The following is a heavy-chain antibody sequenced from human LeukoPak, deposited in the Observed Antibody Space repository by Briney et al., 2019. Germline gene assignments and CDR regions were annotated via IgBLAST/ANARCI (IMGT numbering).Heavy chain of an antibody. CDR3: ARDTSYYDSSGYYPPDY. V-gene: IGHV3-21*01. CDR1: GFTFSSYS. D-gene: IGHD3-22*01. J-gene: IGHJ4*02. Sequence: GGSLRLSCAASGFTFSSYSMNWVRQAPGKGLEWVSSISSSSSYIYYADSVKGRFTISRDNAKNSLYLQMNSLRAEDTAVYYCARDTSYYDSSGYYPPDYWGQGTLVTVSS. CDR2: ISSSSSYI.